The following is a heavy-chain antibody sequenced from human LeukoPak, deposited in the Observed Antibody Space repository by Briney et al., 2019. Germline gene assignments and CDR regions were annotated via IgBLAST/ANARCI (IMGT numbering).Heavy chain of an antibody. CDR1: GFTFSDYY. V-gene: IGHV3-11*01. J-gene: IGHJ4*02. CDR3: ARWYSSSWYPNRYYFDY. D-gene: IGHD6-13*01. Sequence: GGSLRHSCAASGFTFSDYYMSWIRQAPGKGLEWVSYISSSGSTIYYADSVKGRFTISRDNAKNSLYLQMNSLRAEDTAVYYCARWYSSSWYPNRYYFDYWGQGTLVTVSS. CDR2: ISSSGSTI.